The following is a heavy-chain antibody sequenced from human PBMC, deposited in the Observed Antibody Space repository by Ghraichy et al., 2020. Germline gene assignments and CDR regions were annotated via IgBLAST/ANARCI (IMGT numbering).Heavy chain of an antibody. CDR3: ATAASEVYSYAAPFDY. V-gene: IGHV1-24*01. D-gene: IGHD5-18*01. J-gene: IGHJ4*02. CDR1: GYTLTELS. CDR2: FDPEDGET. Sequence: ASVKVSCKVSGYTLTELSMHWVRQAPGKGLEWMGGFDPEDGETIYAQKFQGRVTMTEDTSTDTAYMELSSLRSEDTAVYYCATAASEVYSYAAPFDYWGQGTLVTVSS.